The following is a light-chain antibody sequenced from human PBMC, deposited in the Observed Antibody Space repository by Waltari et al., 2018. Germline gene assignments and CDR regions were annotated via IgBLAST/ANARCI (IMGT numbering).Light chain of an antibody. CDR3: SSYTSIKTPYVV. J-gene: IGLJ2*01. CDR2: EVT. V-gene: IGLV2-14*01. CDR1: TRDVGRYNY. Sequence: QSALTQPASVSGSPGQSITISCTGTTRDVGRYNYVSWYQCHPGKAPELIIYEVTKRPSGVSDRCSGSKSGNTASLSISGLQPEDETDYYCSSYTSIKTPYVVFGGGTKVTVL.